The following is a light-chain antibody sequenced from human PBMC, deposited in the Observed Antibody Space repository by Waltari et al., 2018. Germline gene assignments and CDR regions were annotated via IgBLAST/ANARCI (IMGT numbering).Light chain of an antibody. CDR1: SSNIGSNF. CDR2: RND. Sequence: QSVLTQPPSASGTPGQRVTISCSGSSSNIGSNFVCWYQHLPGTAPKLLIYRNDQRPSGGPDRFSGSRSGTSAALAISGLRSEDEADYYCAAWDDSLTVRFGGGTKLTVL. J-gene: IGLJ3*02. V-gene: IGLV1-47*01. CDR3: AAWDDSLTVR.